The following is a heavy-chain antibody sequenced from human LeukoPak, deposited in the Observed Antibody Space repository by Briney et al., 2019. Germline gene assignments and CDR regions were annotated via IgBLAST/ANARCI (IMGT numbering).Heavy chain of an antibody. Sequence: EASVKVSCKASGYTFTGYYMHWVRQAPGQGLEWMGWISAYNGNTNYAQKLQGRVTMTTDTSTSTAYMELRSLRSDDTAVYYCARDYPYYYDSSGYYPEFDYWGQGTLVTVSS. D-gene: IGHD3-22*01. J-gene: IGHJ4*02. V-gene: IGHV1-18*04. CDR3: ARDYPYYYDSSGYYPEFDY. CDR2: ISAYNGNT. CDR1: GYTFTGYY.